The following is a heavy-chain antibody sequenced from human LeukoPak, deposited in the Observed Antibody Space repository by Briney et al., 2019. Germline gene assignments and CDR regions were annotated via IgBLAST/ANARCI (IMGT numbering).Heavy chain of an antibody. Sequence: GASVKVSCKASGYTFTGYYIHWVRQAPGQGLEWMGWINPNSGGTNYAQKFQGRVTMTRDTSISTAYMELTRLRSDDTAVYYCARGSSRSPRDAFDIWGQGTMVTVSS. CDR3: ARGSSRSPRDAFDI. V-gene: IGHV1-2*02. CDR1: GYTFTGYY. CDR2: INPNSGGT. J-gene: IGHJ3*02.